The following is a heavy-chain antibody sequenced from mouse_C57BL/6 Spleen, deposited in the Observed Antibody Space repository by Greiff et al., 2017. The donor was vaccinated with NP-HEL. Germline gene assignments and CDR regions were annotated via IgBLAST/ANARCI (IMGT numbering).Heavy chain of an antibody. J-gene: IGHJ1*03. V-gene: IGHV1-52*01. CDR3: ARSGRSTMVTNWYFDV. CDR2: IDPSDSET. CDR1: GYTFTSYW. Sequence: QVQLQQPGAELVRPGSSVKLSCKASGYTFTSYWMHWVKQRPIQGLEWIGNIDPSDSETHYNQKFKDKATLTVDKSSSTAYMQLSSLTSEDSAVYYCARSGRSTMVTNWYFDVWGTGTTVTVSS. D-gene: IGHD2-1*01.